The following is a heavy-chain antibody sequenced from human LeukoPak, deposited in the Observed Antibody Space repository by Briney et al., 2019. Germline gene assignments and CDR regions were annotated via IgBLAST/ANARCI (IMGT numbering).Heavy chain of an antibody. D-gene: IGHD3-22*01. CDR3: ARAPSEIGGYYPEYFRH. CDR2: IKSDGST. J-gene: IGHJ1*01. Sequence: GGSLRLSCAASGFTFSTYCMHWVRQAPGKGLVWVSRIKSDGSTNYADSVKGRFTISRDNAKNTVSLQMNSLRPEDTGVYYCARAPSEIGGYYPEYFRHWGQGTLVTVSS. CDR1: GFTFSTYC. V-gene: IGHV3-74*01.